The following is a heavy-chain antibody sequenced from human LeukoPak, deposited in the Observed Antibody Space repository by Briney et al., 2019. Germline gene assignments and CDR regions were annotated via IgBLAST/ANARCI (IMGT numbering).Heavy chain of an antibody. D-gene: IGHD4-17*01. CDR2: INHSGST. J-gene: IGHJ4*02. V-gene: IGHV4-34*01. CDR3: ARGPPRMTTVTTSSLDY. Sequence: GSLRLSCAASGFTVSSKYMSWVRQPPGKGLEWIGEINHSGSTNYNPSLKSRVTISVDTSKNQFSLKLSSVTAAGTAVYYCARGPPRMTTVTTSSLDYWGQGTLVTVSS. CDR1: GFTVSSKY.